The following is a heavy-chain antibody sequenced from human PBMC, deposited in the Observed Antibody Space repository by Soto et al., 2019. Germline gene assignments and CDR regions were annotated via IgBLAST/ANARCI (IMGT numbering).Heavy chain of an antibody. V-gene: IGHV4-39*07. J-gene: IGHJ6*02. CDR1: GGSISSSSYY. Sequence: SETLSLTCTVAGGSISSSSYYWGWILHPPGKGLDWIGTIYYSGSTYYNPSLKSRVTISVDTSKNQFSLKLSSVTAADTAVYYCARDRHYYDSSGNHYYYGMDVWGQGTTVTVSS. CDR3: ARDRHYYDSSGNHYYYGMDV. CDR2: IYYSGST. D-gene: IGHD3-22*01.